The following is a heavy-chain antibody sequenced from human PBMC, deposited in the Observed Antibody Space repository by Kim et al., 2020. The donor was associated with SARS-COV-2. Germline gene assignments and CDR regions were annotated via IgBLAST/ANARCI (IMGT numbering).Heavy chain of an antibody. CDR3: ARGGNGYTYGYGDY. V-gene: IGHV3-74*01. Sequence: GGSLRLSCAASGFTFSSYWMHWVRQVPGKGLVWVSRISTDGRTTDYADSVKGRFTISRDNAKNTLYLQMNSLTVEDTAVYYCARGGNGYTYGYGDYWGQGTLVTVSS. CDR2: ISTDGRTT. J-gene: IGHJ4*02. D-gene: IGHD5-18*01. CDR1: GFTFSSYW.